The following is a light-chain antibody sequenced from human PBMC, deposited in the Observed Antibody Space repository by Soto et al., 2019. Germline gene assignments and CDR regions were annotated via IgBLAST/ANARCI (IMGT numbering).Light chain of an antibody. V-gene: IGLV2-14*03. CDR2: DVS. Sequence: QSVLTQPASVSGSPGQSIAISCTGTSSDVGGFNYVSWYQQHPGKAPKFMIYDVSSRPSGVSDRFSGSKSGNTASLTTSGLQAEDEADYYCASYTTSSTYVFGTGTKVTVL. J-gene: IGLJ1*01. CDR3: ASYTTSSTYV. CDR1: SSDVGGFNY.